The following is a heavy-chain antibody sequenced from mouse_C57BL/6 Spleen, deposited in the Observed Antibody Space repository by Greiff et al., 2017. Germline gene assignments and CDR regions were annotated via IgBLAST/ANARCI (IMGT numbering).Heavy chain of an antibody. J-gene: IGHJ1*03. CDR1: GYSITSGYY. Sequence: EVHLVESGPGLVKPSQSLSLTCSVTGYSITSGYYWNWIRQFPGNKLEWMGYISYDGSNNYNPSLKNRISITRDTSKNQFFLKLNSVTTEDTATYYCARDGSRSWFDVWGTGTTVTVSS. CDR3: ARDGSRSWFDV. V-gene: IGHV3-6*01. CDR2: ISYDGSN. D-gene: IGHD1-1*01.